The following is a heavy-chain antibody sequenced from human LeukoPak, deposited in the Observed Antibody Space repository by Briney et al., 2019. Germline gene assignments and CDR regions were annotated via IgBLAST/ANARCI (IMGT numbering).Heavy chain of an antibody. Sequence: GGSLRLSCAASGFTFNKYWVHWVRQAPGKGLVWVSRISFDAATTSYADSVKGRFTISRDNVKNTVSLHMNSLRAEDTAIYYCARGASSGHYVSGDYWGQGTLVTVSA. CDR1: GFTFNKYW. J-gene: IGHJ4*02. CDR3: ARGASSGHYVSGDY. D-gene: IGHD3-22*01. V-gene: IGHV3-74*01. CDR2: ISFDAATT.